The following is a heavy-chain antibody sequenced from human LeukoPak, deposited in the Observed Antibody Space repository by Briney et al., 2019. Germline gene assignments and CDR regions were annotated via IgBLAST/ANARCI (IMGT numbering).Heavy chain of an antibody. CDR3: ARTEVEPPGYYYGMDV. Sequence: PGGSLRLSCAASGFTFSSYWMSWVRQAPGKGLEWVANIKQDGSEKYYVDSVKGRFTISRDNAKNTLYLQMNSLRAEDTAVYYCARTEVEPPGYYYGMDVWGQGTTVTVSS. J-gene: IGHJ6*02. CDR1: GFTFSSYW. CDR2: IKQDGSEK. V-gene: IGHV3-7*03.